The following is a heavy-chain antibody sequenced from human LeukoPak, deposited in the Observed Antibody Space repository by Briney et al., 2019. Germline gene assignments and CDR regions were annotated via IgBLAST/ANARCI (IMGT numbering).Heavy chain of an antibody. CDR1: GYTFTSYD. CDR3: ARGPPMICVWFEA. V-gene: IGHV1-8*01. CDR2: MNPNSGNT. Sequence: GASVKVSCKASGYTFTSYDMHWVRQAPGQGLEWMGGMNPNSGNTGYAQKFQGRVTMPRNNSITTAYMELSSLRSEVTDVYYGARGPPMICVWFEAWCQGAMVAVSS. D-gene: IGHD3/OR15-3a*01. J-gene: IGHJ5*02.